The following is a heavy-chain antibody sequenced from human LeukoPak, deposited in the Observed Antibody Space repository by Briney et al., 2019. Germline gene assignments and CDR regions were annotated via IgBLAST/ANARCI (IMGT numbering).Heavy chain of an antibody. J-gene: IGHJ4*02. CDR2: INPNSGGT. CDR3: ARADSSSWYYFDY. Sequence: ASVKVPCKAAGYTFTGYYMHWGRQAPGQGLEWMGWINPNSGGTNYAQKFQGRVTMTRDTSISTAYMELSRLRSDDTAVYYCARADSSSWYYFDYWGQGTLVTVSS. CDR1: GYTFTGYY. V-gene: IGHV1-2*02. D-gene: IGHD6-13*01.